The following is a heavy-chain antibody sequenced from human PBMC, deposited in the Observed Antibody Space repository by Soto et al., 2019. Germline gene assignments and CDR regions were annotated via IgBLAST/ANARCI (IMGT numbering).Heavy chain of an antibody. Sequence: ASVKGACKAAGYTFTSYGSSCVLQAPGQRLEWMGWINAGNGNTKYAQKLQGRVTMTTDTSTSTAYMELRSLRSDDTAVYYCAREVLGHTPTNDSWGQGTLVTVSS. CDR3: AREVLGHTPTNDS. J-gene: IGHJ4*02. CDR1: GYTFTSYG. V-gene: IGHV1-18*01. CDR2: INAGNGNT.